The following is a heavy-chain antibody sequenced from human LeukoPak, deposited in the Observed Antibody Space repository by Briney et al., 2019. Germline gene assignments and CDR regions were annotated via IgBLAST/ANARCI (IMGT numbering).Heavy chain of an antibody. CDR3: ARNIGGAFDI. J-gene: IGHJ3*02. Sequence: PSETLSLTCTVSGGSISSSSYYWGWIRQPPGKGLEWIGSIYYSGSTYYNPSLKSRVTISVDTSKNQFSLKLSSVTAADTAVYYCARNIGGAFDIWGQGTMVTVSS. CDR1: GGSISSSSYY. CDR2: IYYSGST. V-gene: IGHV4-39*01. D-gene: IGHD2/OR15-2a*01.